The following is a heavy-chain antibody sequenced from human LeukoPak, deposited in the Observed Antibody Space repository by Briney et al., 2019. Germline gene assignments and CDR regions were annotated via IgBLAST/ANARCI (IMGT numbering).Heavy chain of an antibody. Sequence: GGSLRLSCSASGFTFSRSAMTWVRHVPGRGVVWVSTISGNGQQTYYGDSEKGRFSFSRDHAKHTLYFQINSLRVDDSALYYCAKDANYLDSSGFFTPFDYWGQGTLVTASS. V-gene: IGHV3-23*01. CDR3: AKDANYLDSSGFFTPFDY. CDR2: ISGNGQQT. D-gene: IGHD3-22*01. J-gene: IGHJ4*02. CDR1: GFTFSRSA.